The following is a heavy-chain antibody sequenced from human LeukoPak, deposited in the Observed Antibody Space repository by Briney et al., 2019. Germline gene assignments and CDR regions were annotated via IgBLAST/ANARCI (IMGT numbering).Heavy chain of an antibody. V-gene: IGHV3-23*01. CDR1: GFTFSSYA. J-gene: IGHJ3*02. Sequence: GGSLRLSCAASGFTFSSYAMSWVRQAPGKGLEWVSGISGSGVITYHADSVKGRFTISRDSSKNTLYLQMNILRAEDTAVYYCAKERVVRQWLPNDAFDIWGQGTMVTVSS. CDR2: ISGSGVIT. D-gene: IGHD6-19*01. CDR3: AKERVVRQWLPNDAFDI.